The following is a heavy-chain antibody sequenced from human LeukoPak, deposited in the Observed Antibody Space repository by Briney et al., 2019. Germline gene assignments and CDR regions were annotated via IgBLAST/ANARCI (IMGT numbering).Heavy chain of an antibody. Sequence: GSLRLSCAASGFTFTNYAMSWVRQAPGKGLEWIGSIYHSGSTYYNPSLKSRVTISVDTSKNQFSLKLSSVTAADTAVYYCARDQKRLLWFGELFFAWGQGTLVTVSS. D-gene: IGHD3-10*01. CDR3: ARDQKRLLWFGELFFA. CDR2: IYHSGST. J-gene: IGHJ5*02. V-gene: IGHV4-38-2*02. CDR1: GFTFTNYA.